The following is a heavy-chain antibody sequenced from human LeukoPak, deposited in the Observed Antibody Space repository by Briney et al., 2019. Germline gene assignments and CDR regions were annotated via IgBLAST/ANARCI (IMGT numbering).Heavy chain of an antibody. CDR1: GFTFSSYW. D-gene: IGHD6-13*01. CDR2: IKQDGSQK. CDR3: TCPSAAGPN. J-gene: IGHJ4*02. Sequence: GGSLRLSCAASGFTFSSYWMSWVRQAPGMGLEWVANIKQDGSQKYYVDSVKGRFTISRDNAKNSLYLQMNSLRAEDTAMYYCTCPSAAGPNWGQGTLVTVSS. V-gene: IGHV3-7*03.